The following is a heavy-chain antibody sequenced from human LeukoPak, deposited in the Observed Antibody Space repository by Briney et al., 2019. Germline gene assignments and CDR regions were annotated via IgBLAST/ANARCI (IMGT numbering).Heavy chain of an antibody. CDR2: ISGSGGST. V-gene: IGHV3-23*01. Sequence: GGSLRLSCAASGFTFSGYAMSWARQAPGKGLEWVSAISGSGGSTYYADSVKGRFTISRDNSKNTLYLQMNSLRAEDTAVYYCALSGYSSGWYSDYFDYWGQGTLVTVSS. CDR3: ALSGYSSGWYSDYFDY. D-gene: IGHD6-19*01. J-gene: IGHJ4*02. CDR1: GFTFSGYA.